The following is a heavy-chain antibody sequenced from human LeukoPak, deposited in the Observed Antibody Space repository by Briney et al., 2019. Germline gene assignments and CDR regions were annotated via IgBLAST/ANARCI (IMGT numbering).Heavy chain of an antibody. V-gene: IGHV1-2*02. CDR2: INPNGGGT. Sequence: ASVKVSCKASGYTFTGYYMHWVRQAPGQGLERMGWINPNGGGTNYAQKFQGRVTMTRDTSISTAYMELSRLRSDDTAVYYCARDVAYYGSGSYYDNWFDPWGQGTLVTVSS. CDR3: ARDVAYYGSGSYYDNWFDP. D-gene: IGHD3-10*01. J-gene: IGHJ5*02. CDR1: GYTFTGYY.